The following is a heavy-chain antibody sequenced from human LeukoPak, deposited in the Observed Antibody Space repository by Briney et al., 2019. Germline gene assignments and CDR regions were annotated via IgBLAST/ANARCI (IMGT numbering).Heavy chain of an antibody. CDR2: VYNSGDT. Sequence: SETLSLTCTVSGGSTSSDYWSWIRQSPGKGLEWVGYVYNSGDTGKNPSLKSRVTILLDTSKNQCSLKLTSVSAADTAVYYCARPKLGAYFDLWGRGTLVTVSS. J-gene: IGHJ2*01. CDR1: GGSTSSDY. CDR3: ARPKLGAYFDL. V-gene: IGHV4-59*08. D-gene: IGHD3-16*01.